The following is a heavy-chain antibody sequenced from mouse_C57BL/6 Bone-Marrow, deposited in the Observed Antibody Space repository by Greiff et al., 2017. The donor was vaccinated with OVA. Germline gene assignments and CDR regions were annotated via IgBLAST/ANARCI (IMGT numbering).Heavy chain of an antibody. Sequence: VKLMESGAELARPGASVKLSCKASGYTFTSYGISWVKQRTGQGLEWIGEIYPRSGNTYYNEKFKGKATLTADKSSSTAYMELRSLTSEDSAVYFCARSLTGTCVGFAYWGQGTLVTVSA. V-gene: IGHV1-81*01. D-gene: IGHD4-1*01. CDR2: IYPRSGNT. J-gene: IGHJ3*01. CDR1: GYTFTSYG. CDR3: ARSLTGTCVGFAY.